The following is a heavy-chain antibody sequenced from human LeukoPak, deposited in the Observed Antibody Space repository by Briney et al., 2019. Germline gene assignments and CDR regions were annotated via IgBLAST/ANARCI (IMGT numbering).Heavy chain of an antibody. CDR1: GFTFSSYE. CDR2: ISSSGSTI. Sequence: GGSLRLSCAASGFTFSSYEMNWVRQAPGKGLEWVSYISSSGSTIYYADSVKGRFTISRDNAKNSLYLQMNSLRAEDTAVYYCARGGGYSYGYYYYYGMDVWGKGTTVTVSS. D-gene: IGHD5-18*01. CDR3: ARGGGYSYGYYYYYGMDV. V-gene: IGHV3-48*03. J-gene: IGHJ6*04.